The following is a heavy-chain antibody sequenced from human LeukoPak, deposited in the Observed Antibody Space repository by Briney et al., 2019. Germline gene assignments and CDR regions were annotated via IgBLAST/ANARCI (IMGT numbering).Heavy chain of an antibody. V-gene: IGHV4-39*01. CDR1: GGSISSSSYY. J-gene: IGHJ6*03. Sequence: PSETLSLTCAVSGGSISSSSYYWGWIRQPPGKGLEWIGSIYYSGSTYYNPSLKSRVTISVDTSKNQFSQKLSSVTAADTAVYYCASHYCGGGSCYCGYRRNYYLDFGGKGTTVTVSS. D-gene: IGHD2-15*01. CDR3: ASHYCGGGSCYCGYRRNYYLDF. CDR2: IYYSGST.